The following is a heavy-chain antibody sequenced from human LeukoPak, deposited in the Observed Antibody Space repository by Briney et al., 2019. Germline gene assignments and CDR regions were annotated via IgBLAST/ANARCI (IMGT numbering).Heavy chain of an antibody. V-gene: IGHV3-7*04. Sequence: AGGSLRLSCAASRFTFSSHWMTWVRQAPGKGLEWVATIRHDGSGTYYVDSVKGRFTISRDNAKYSLYLQMNSLRAEDTAVYYCATDRGYGSLDVWGQGTTVTVSS. CDR1: RFTFSSHW. J-gene: IGHJ6*02. CDR2: IRHDGSGT. D-gene: IGHD3-22*01. CDR3: ATDRGYGSLDV.